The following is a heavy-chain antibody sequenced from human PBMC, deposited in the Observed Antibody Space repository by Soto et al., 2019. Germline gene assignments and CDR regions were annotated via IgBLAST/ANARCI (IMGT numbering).Heavy chain of an antibody. CDR3: TIPYGDYPFDY. Sequence: EVQLVESGGGLVKPGGSLRLSCAASGFTFSNAWMSWVRQAPGKGLEWVGRIKSKTDGGTTDYAAPVKGRFTISRDDSKNTLYLQMNSLKTEDTAVYYCTIPYGDYPFDYWGQGTLVTVSS. J-gene: IGHJ4*02. V-gene: IGHV3-15*01. CDR2: IKSKTDGGTT. D-gene: IGHD4-17*01. CDR1: GFTFSNAW.